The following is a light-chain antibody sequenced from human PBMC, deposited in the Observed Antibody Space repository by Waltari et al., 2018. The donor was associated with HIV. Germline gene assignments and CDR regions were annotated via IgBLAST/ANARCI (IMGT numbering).Light chain of an antibody. J-gene: IGLJ2*01. Sequence: SYELTQPPSVSVSPGQTASITCSGDKLGDKYACWYQQKPGQSPVLVIYQDNKRPSGIPDRFSGSNSGNRATLTISGTQPMDEADYYCQACDSSTGIFGGGTNLTVL. V-gene: IGLV3-1*01. CDR3: QACDSSTGI. CDR1: KLGDKY. CDR2: QDN.